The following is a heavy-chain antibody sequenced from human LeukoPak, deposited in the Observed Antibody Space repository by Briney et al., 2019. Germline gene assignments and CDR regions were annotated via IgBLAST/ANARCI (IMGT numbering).Heavy chain of an antibody. D-gene: IGHD5-24*01. CDR1: GGPISSRSYY. V-gene: IGHV4-39*01. Sequence: SETLSLTCTVPGGPISSRSYYWGWIRQPPGKGLEWIGSIYYSGSTYHNPSLKSRVTISVDTSKNQFSLKLSSVTAADTAVYYCARSGRDGYNSFGFWGQGTLVTVSS. CDR2: IYYSGST. J-gene: IGHJ4*02. CDR3: ARSGRDGYNSFGF.